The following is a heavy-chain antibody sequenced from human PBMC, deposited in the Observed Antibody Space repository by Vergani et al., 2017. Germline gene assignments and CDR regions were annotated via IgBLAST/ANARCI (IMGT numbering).Heavy chain of an antibody. Sequence: EVQLLESGGGSVQPGESLRLSCVASGFRFREHGMNWVRQAPGKGLEWVSGISGHDHRTLYADSVKGRFTISRDNSKNTMFLQMNNLRAEDTAVYYCAKDNVPGYYDSSGYWDYWGQGTLVTVSS. CDR1: GFRFREHG. CDR2: ISGHDHRT. J-gene: IGHJ4*02. V-gene: IGHV3-23*01. D-gene: IGHD3-22*01. CDR3: AKDNVPGYYDSSGYWDY.